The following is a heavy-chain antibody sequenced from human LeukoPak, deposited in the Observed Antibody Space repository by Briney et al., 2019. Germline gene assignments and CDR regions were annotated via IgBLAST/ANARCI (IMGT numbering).Heavy chain of an antibody. CDR1: GFTFSSYA. V-gene: IGHV3-23*01. D-gene: IGHD1-26*01. J-gene: IGHJ4*02. CDR2: ISGSGGST. CDR3: AKDPRGSYYPHNYFDY. Sequence: GGSLRLSCAASGFTFSSYAMSWVRQAPGKGLEWVSAISGSGGSTYYADSVKGRFTTSRDNSKNTLYLQMNSLRAEDTAVYYCAKDPRGSYYPHNYFDYWGQGTLVTVSS.